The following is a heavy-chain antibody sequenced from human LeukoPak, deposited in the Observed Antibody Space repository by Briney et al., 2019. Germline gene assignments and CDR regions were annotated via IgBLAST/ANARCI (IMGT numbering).Heavy chain of an antibody. D-gene: IGHD4-23*01. J-gene: IGHJ1*01. CDR3: ARGDYGGNSAAFQH. V-gene: IGHV4-59*01. CDR1: GASITSSY. Sequence: PSETLSLTCTVSGASITSSYWSWLRQPPGKGLEWIGYIYYTGSTDYNPSLKSRVSISADTSKNQFSLNLRSVTAADTAVYYCARGDYGGNSAAFQHWGQGTLVSVSS. CDR2: IYYTGST.